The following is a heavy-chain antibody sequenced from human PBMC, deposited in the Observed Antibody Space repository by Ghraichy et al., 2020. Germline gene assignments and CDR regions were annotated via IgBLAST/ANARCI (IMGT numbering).Heavy chain of an antibody. CDR3: ARGGEPAAASYYLDW. CDR2: IYTGGGT. J-gene: IGHJ4*02. D-gene: IGHD2-2*01. Sequence: GESLNISCAASGFTVSSSYMGWVRQAPGQGLEWVSVIYTGGGTFYAESVKGRFTVSRDNSKNTVYLQMNSLRAEDTAVYYCARGGEPAAASYYLDWWGQGTLVSVSS. CDR1: GFTVSSSY. V-gene: IGHV3-53*05.